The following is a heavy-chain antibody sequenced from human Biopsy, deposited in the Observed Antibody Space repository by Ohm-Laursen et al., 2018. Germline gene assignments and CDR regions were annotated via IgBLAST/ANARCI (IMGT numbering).Heavy chain of an antibody. J-gene: IGHJ5*02. CDR2: IIPIPNVA. CDR1: GDSSASYA. V-gene: IGHV1-69*01. D-gene: IGHD1-26*01. CDR3: ARGEGSSWFDP. Sequence: VSSVKVSCKASGDSSASYAIGWVRQAPGQGLEWMGGIIPIPNVATYAQKFQGRITITADESTSTAYMELSSLTSDDTAVYFCARGEGSSWFDPWGHGTLVTVSS.